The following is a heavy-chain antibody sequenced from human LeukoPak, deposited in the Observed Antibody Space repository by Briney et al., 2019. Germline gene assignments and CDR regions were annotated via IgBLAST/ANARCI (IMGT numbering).Heavy chain of an antibody. V-gene: IGHV1-46*01. Sequence: GASVRVSCEASRYRFTGDYMHWGRMPPGQGQEWVGIINPGGSSTSYAQKFQGRVTMTRDTSTSTVYMELKSLRSEDTAMYYCARETVGALDYWGQGTLVTVSS. D-gene: IGHD1-26*01. CDR3: ARETVGALDY. CDR2: INPGGSST. J-gene: IGHJ4*02. CDR1: RYRFTGDY.